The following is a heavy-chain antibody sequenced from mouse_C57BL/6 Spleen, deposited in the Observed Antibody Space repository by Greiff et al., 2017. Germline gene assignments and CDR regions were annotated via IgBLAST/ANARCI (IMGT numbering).Heavy chain of an antibody. CDR2: IYPGDGDT. J-gene: IGHJ2*01. V-gene: IGHV1-80*01. Sequence: QVQLQQSGAELVKPGASVKISCKASGYAFSSYWMNWVKQRPGKGLEWIGQIYPGDGDTNYNGKFKGKATLTADKSSSTAYMQLSSLTSEDSAVYFCARGGTTVVADYWGQGTTLTGSS. CDR1: GYAFSSYW. CDR3: ARGGTTVVADY. D-gene: IGHD1-1*01.